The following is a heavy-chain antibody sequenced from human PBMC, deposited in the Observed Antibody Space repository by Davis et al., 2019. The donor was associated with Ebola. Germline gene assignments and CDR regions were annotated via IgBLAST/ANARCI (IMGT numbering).Heavy chain of an antibody. CDR2: NSAHNGVT. Sequence: ASVKVSCKASGYTFTAYAVGWVRQAPGQGLEWMGWNSAHNGVTNYALNFRGRLTMTTDSSTATVYMELGSLRSDDTADYYCARHHSRGWPLHVFDIWGQGTTVTVSS. J-gene: IGHJ3*02. V-gene: IGHV1-18*01. CDR3: ARHHSRGWPLHVFDI. CDR1: GYTFTAYA. D-gene: IGHD6-19*01.